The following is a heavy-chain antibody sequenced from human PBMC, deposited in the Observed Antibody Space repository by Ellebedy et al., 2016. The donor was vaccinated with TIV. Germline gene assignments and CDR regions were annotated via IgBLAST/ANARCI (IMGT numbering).Heavy chain of an antibody. CDR3: ARGGYGRPFDC. CDR2: IKQDGSEK. CDR1: GFTFSNYW. Sequence: GGSLRLSCAASGFTFSNYWMKWVRQAPGKGLEWVANIKQDGSEKYYVDSVKGRFTISRDNANHSLFLQMNSLRVEDTAVYFCARGGYGRPFDCWGQGTLVTVSS. D-gene: IGHD5-12*01. J-gene: IGHJ4*02. V-gene: IGHV3-7*03.